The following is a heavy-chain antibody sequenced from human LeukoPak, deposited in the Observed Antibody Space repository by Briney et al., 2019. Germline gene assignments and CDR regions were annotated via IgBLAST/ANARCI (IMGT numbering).Heavy chain of an antibody. CDR3: ARGFSSHRVYYYFDF. CDR1: GFTVSSNY. V-gene: IGHV3-66*01. J-gene: IGHJ4*02. CDR2: IYSGGSI. Sequence: GGSLRLSCVVSGFTVSSNYMSWVRQAPGKGLEGVSFIYSGGSIFYAESVKGRFTFSRDNSNNTLYLQMNGLRAEDTAVYYCARGFSSHRVYYYFDFWGQGTLVTVSS. D-gene: IGHD3-22*01.